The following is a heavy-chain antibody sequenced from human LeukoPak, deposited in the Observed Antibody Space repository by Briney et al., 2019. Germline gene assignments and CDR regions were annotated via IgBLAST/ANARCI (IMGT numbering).Heavy chain of an antibody. CDR3: ARDPGAYYDSSGYLNWFDP. CDR2: MHHSGST. CDR1: GGSITTRSYY. J-gene: IGHJ5*02. Sequence: SETLSLTCTVSGGSITTRSYYWGWIRQPPGKGLEWIGSMHHSGSTYYNPSLKSRVTTSVDTSENQFSLKLSSVTAADTAVYYCARDPGAYYDSSGYLNWFDPWGQGTLVTVSS. V-gene: IGHV4-39*07. D-gene: IGHD3-22*01.